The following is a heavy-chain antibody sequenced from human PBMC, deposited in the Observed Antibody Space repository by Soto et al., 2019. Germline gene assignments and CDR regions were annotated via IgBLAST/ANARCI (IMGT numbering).Heavy chain of an antibody. J-gene: IGHJ5*02. V-gene: IGHV4-31*03. CDR1: GGSISSGGYY. D-gene: IGHD3-22*01. CDR2: IYYSGST. Sequence: QVQLQESGPGLAKPSQTLSLTCTVSGGSISSGGYYWSWIRQHPGKGLEWIGYIYYSGSTYYNPSLKSRVTISVDTSKNQFSLKLSSVTAADTAVYYCARSHKRWYYYDSSGLGWFDPWGQGTLVTVSS. CDR3: ARSHKRWYYYDSSGLGWFDP.